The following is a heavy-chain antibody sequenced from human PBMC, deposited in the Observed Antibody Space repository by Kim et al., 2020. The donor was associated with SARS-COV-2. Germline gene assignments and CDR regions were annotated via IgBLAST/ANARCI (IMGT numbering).Heavy chain of an antibody. J-gene: IGHJ4*02. D-gene: IGHD3-22*01. CDR1: GFTFSSYA. CDR3: ARDRTYYYDSSGPEAD. CDR2: ISYDGSNK. Sequence: GGSLRLSCAASGFTFSSYAMHWVRQAPGKGLEWVAVISYDGSNKYYADSVKGRFTISRDNSKNTLYLQMNSLRAEDTAVYYCARDRTYYYDSSGPEADWGQGTLVTVSS. V-gene: IGHV3-30-3*01.